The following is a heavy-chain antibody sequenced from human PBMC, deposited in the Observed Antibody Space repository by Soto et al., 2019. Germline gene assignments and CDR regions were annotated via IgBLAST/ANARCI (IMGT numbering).Heavy chain of an antibody. J-gene: IGHJ4*02. Sequence: ETLCLTCAVYGGSFSGYYWSWIRQPPGKGLEWIGEINHSGSTNYNPSLKSRVTISVDTSKNQFSLKLSSVTAADTAVYYCARTLRDGYNLLDYWGQGTLVTVSS. CDR1: GGSFSGYY. D-gene: IGHD5-12*01. CDR3: ARTLRDGYNLLDY. V-gene: IGHV4-34*01. CDR2: INHSGST.